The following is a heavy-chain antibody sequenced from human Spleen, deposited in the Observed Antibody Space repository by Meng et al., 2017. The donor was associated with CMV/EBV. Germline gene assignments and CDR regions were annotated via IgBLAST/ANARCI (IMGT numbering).Heavy chain of an antibody. V-gene: IGHV4-61*01. J-gene: IGHJ4*02. Sequence: SGGSVSSGRYYWSWIRQPPGKGLEWIGYIYYTGSTNYNPSLRSRVTMSVETSRNQFSLKLSSVTAADTAVYYCARSDFWSGYYCFDQWGQGTLVTVSS. D-gene: IGHD3-3*01. CDR3: ARSDFWSGYYCFDQ. CDR2: IYYTGST. CDR1: GGSVSSGRYY.